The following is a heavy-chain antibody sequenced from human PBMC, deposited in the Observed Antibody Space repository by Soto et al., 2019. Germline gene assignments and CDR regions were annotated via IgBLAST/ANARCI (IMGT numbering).Heavy chain of an antibody. CDR1: GDTFSTSA. Sequence: QVQLVQSGAEVKKPGSSVKVSCKASGDTFSTSAISWVRQAPGQGLQWMAGIIPIFGTANYAQKFQGRVTVTEDRSTSTAYWEVSNLRSEDTAMYYCARSCSTSSCHIYYYAMDVWGQGTAVTVSS. CDR3: ARSCSTSSCHIYYYAMDV. D-gene: IGHD2-2*01. CDR2: IIPIFGTA. J-gene: IGHJ6*02. V-gene: IGHV1-69*06.